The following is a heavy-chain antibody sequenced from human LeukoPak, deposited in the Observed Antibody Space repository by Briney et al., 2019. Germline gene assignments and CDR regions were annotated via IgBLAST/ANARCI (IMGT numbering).Heavy chain of an antibody. CDR1: GGSFSGYY. D-gene: IGHD6-13*01. V-gene: IGHV4-34*01. J-gene: IGHJ4*02. Sequence: SETLSLTCAVYGGSFSGYYWSWIRQPPGKGLEWIGEINHSGSTNYNPSLKSRVTISVDTSKNQFSLKLSSVTAADTAVYYCARGLEGIAAADYSDYWGQGTLVTVSS. CDR2: INHSGST. CDR3: ARGLEGIAAADYSDY.